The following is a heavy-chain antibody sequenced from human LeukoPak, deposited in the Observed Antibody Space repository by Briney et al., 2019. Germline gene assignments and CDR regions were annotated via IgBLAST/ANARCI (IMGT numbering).Heavy chain of an antibody. Sequence: SETLSLTCTVSDGSINSTSSYWGWVRQPPGKGLGWIGSIDYSGSTSYNPSLKSRVTISVDTSKNKVPLRLSSVTAADTAVYYCARHVFRWLLNWFDPWGQGTLVTVSS. D-gene: IGHD2-15*01. J-gene: IGHJ5*02. CDR2: IDYSGST. V-gene: IGHV4-39*01. CDR1: DGSINSTSSY. CDR3: ARHVFRWLLNWFDP.